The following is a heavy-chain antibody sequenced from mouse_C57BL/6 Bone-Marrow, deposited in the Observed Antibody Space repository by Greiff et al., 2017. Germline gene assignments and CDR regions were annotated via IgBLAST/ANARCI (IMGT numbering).Heavy chain of an antibody. CDR2: IDPSDSYT. D-gene: IGHD2-4*01. Sequence: QVQLQQPGAELVKPGASVKLSCKASGYTFTSYWMQWVKQRPGQGLEWIGEIDPSDSYTNYNQKFKGKATLTVDTSSSTAYMLLSSLPSEDSAVYYCARSDYDLVSYYYAMDYWGQGTSVTVSS. V-gene: IGHV1-50*01. J-gene: IGHJ4*01. CDR3: ARSDYDLVSYYYAMDY. CDR1: GYTFTSYW.